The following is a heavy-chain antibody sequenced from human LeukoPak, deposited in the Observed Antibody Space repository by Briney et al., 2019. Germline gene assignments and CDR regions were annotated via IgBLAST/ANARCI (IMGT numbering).Heavy chain of an antibody. CDR2: IYSDGSTI. CDR3: ARGRGTALYYFDY. J-gene: IGHJ4*02. D-gene: IGHD3-16*01. Sequence: GGSLRLSCAASGFTFSSYWMHWVRQTPEKGLVWVSRIYSDGSTIAYADSVKGRFTISRDNAKNTLYLQMNSLGAEDTAVYYCARGRGTALYYFDYWGQGTLVTVSS. V-gene: IGHV3-74*01. CDR1: GFTFSSYW.